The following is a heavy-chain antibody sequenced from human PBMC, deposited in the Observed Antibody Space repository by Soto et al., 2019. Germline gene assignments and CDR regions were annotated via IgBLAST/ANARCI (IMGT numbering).Heavy chain of an antibody. D-gene: IGHD3-16*01. CDR2: IGSSSSYT. J-gene: IGHJ5*02. Sequence: QVQLVESGGDLVKPGGSLRLSCAASGFPFSDYYMSWIRQAPGKGLEWVSSIGSSSSYTNYADSVKGRFTISRDNAKNSLYLQMSSLRSEDTAVYYCARRRPPCYDNHWWQGTLVTV. CDR3: ARRRPPCYDNH. V-gene: IGHV3-11*05. CDR1: GFPFSDYY.